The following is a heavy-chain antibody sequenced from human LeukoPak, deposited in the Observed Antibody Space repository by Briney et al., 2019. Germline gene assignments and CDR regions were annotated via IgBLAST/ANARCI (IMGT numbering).Heavy chain of an antibody. V-gene: IGHV3-30*18. D-gene: IGHD4-17*01. CDR1: GVTFSGFG. J-gene: IGHJ5*02. CDR3: AKDPWATVFT. Sequence: GRSLRLSCAASGVTFSGFGMHWVRQAPGKGLEWVAVILFDGSKTFYADSVKGRFTISRDNSKNTLYLQMNSLRPEDTAVYYCAKDPWATVFTLGQGTLVTVSS. CDR2: ILFDGSKT.